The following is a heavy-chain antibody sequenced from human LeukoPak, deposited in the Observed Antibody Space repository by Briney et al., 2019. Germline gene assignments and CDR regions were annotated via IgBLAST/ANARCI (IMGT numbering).Heavy chain of an antibody. J-gene: IGHJ4*02. CDR2: ISGSGDNT. V-gene: IGHV3-23*01. CDR3: AKGSYYDSSGSFYFDY. D-gene: IGHD3-22*01. Sequence: GGSLRLSCAASGFTFSSYAMSWIRQAPGKGLEWVSGISGSGDNTYYADSVKGRFTISRDNSKNTLYVQVNSLGTEDTAAYYCAKGSYYDSSGSFYFDYWGQGTLVTVSS. CDR1: GFTFSSYA.